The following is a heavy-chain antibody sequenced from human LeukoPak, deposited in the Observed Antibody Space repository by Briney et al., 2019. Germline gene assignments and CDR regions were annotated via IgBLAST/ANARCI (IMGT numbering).Heavy chain of an antibody. Sequence: GGSLRLSCAASGFTFSSYSMNWVRQAPGKGLEWVSYISSSSNTIYYADSVKGRFTISRDNAKNSLYLQMNSLRAEDTAVYYCATESGTYSGTCFDYWGQGTLVTVSS. CDR3: ATESGTYSGTCFDY. J-gene: IGHJ4*02. CDR1: GFTFSSYS. CDR2: ISSSSNTI. V-gene: IGHV3-48*01. D-gene: IGHD1-26*01.